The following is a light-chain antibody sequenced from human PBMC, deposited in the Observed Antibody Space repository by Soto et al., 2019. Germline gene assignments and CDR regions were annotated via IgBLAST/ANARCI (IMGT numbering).Light chain of an antibody. J-gene: IGKJ4*01. CDR2: DAS. CDR3: QQYGRSPLS. V-gene: IGKV3-20*01. CDR1: QSVRSNY. Sequence: EIVLTQSPDTLSLSPGERATLSCRASQSVRSNYLAWYQQKPGQAPRFLIYDASSRATGIPDRFSGSGSGTDFTLTISRLENQEFAVYYCQQYGRSPLSFGGGTKVQIK.